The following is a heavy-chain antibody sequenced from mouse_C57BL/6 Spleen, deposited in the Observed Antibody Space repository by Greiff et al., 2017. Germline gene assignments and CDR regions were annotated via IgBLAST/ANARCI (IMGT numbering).Heavy chain of an antibody. J-gene: IGHJ1*03. CDR3: ARRDYGSSFWYFEV. D-gene: IGHD1-1*01. CDR2: INPSTGGT. V-gene: IGHV1-42*01. Sequence: VQLQQSGPELVKPGASVKISCKASGYSFTGYYMNWVKQSPEKSLEWIGEINPSTGGTTYNQKFKAKATLTVDKSSSTAYMQLKSLTSEDSAVYYCARRDYGSSFWYFEVWGTGTTVTVSS. CDR1: GYSFTGYY.